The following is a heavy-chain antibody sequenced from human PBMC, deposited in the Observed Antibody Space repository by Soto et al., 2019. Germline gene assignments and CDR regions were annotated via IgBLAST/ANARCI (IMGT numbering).Heavy chain of an antibody. V-gene: IGHV4-31*03. J-gene: IGHJ6*02. D-gene: IGHD5-12*01. CDR1: GGSISSGGYY. CDR3: ARDQRWLRSFYYYGMDV. CDR2: IYYSGST. Sequence: SETLSLTCTVSGGSISSGGYYWSWIRQHPGKGLEWIGYIYYSGSTYYNPSLKSRFTISVDTSKNQFSLKLSSVTAADTAVYYCARDQRWLRSFYYYGMDVWGQGTTVTVSS.